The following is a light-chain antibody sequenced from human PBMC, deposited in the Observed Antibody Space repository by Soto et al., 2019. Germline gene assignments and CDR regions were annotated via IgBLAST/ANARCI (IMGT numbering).Light chain of an antibody. Sequence: EIVMTQSPDTLSVSPVETATLSCRASQSVGSNLAWYQQKPGQAPRLLISDASTRAAGLPARFSGSGSGTEFTLTISSLQSEDFAVYYCQQSNNWPKTFGQGTKVEIK. V-gene: IGKV3-15*01. CDR2: DAS. CDR1: QSVGSN. J-gene: IGKJ1*01. CDR3: QQSNNWPKT.